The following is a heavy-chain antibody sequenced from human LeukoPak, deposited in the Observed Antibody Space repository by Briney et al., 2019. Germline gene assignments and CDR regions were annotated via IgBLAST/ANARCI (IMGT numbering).Heavy chain of an antibody. CDR3: ARNAAYCMDY. CDR2: IFHSGTT. D-gene: IGHD2-8*01. J-gene: IGHJ4*02. V-gene: IGHV4-4*02. Sequence: SETLSLTCAVSGGFISSGYWWSWVRQSPGKGLEWIGEIFHSGTTNYNPSLRSRVTISVDKSENQFSLDLKSVTAADTAVYYCARNAAYCMDYWGQGILVTVSS. CDR1: GGFISSGYW.